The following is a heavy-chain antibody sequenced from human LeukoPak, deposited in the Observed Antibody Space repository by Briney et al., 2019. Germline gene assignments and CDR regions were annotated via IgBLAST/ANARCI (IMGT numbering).Heavy chain of an antibody. V-gene: IGHV4-38-2*02. CDR1: GYSISSGYY. CDR2: IYHSGST. J-gene: IGHJ4*02. Sequence: SETLSLTCTVSGYSISSGYYWGWIRQPPGKGLEWIGSIYHSGSTYYNPSLKSRVTISVDTSKNQFSLKLSSVTAADTAVYYCARRRIAALDYWGQGTLVTVSS. CDR3: ARRRIAALDY. D-gene: IGHD6-6*01.